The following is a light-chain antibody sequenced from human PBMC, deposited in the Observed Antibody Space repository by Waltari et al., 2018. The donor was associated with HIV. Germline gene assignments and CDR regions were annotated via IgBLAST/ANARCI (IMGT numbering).Light chain of an antibody. CDR3: SSYISSATPE. Sequence: QSALTQPASVSGSPGQSISISCTGTSSDVGAYYVSWYQHHSGKAPKVIIYEFTNRPTGWSHRFSVSKSGNTASLTISGLLPEDEADYFCSSYISSATPEFGGGTRLTVL. V-gene: IGLV2-14*01. J-gene: IGLJ3*02. CDR1: SSDVGAYY. CDR2: EFT.